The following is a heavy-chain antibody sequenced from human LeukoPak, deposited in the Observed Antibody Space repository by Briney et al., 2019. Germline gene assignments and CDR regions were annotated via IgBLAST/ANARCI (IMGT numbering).Heavy chain of an antibody. V-gene: IGHV1-2*02. D-gene: IGHD4-17*01. CDR2: VNPNDGGT. CDR1: GYIFTDFF. Sequence: GASVKVSCKASGYIFTDFFLHWVRQAPGQGLEWMGLVNPNDGGTIYAQNFQGRVTLTRDTSISTAYMELSRLRSDDTDVYYCARDDYGDLQYFEDWGQGTLVTVSS. J-gene: IGHJ4*02. CDR3: ARDDYGDLQYFED.